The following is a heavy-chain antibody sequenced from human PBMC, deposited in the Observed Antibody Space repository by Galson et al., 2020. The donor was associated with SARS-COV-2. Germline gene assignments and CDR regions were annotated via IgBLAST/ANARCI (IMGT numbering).Heavy chain of an antibody. V-gene: IGHV3-7*01. CDR2: IRGDGSET. Sequence: KSLEWVANIRGDGSETNYLESVKGRFSISRDNAMNSLYLQMDSLRVEDTAVYYCTREGWQGAYWGQGSRVTVSS. CDR3: TREGWQGAY. J-gene: IGHJ4*02.